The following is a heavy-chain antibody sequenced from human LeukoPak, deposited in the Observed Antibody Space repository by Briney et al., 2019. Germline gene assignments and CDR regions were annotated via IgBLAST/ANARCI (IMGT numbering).Heavy chain of an antibody. CDR2: IYTSGST. Sequence: PSETLSLTCTVSGGSISSYYWSWIRQPPGKGLEWIGYIYTSGSTNYNPSLKSRVTISVDTSQNQFSLKLSSVTAADTAVYYCARLVHSGYSLTDAFDIWGQGTMVTVSS. J-gene: IGHJ3*02. D-gene: IGHD5-18*01. CDR1: GGSISSYY. V-gene: IGHV4-4*09. CDR3: ARLVHSGYSLTDAFDI.